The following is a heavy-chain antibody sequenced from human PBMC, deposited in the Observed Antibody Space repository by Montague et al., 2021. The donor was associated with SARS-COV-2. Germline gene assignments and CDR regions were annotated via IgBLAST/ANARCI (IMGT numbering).Heavy chain of an antibody. J-gene: IGHJ6*02. V-gene: IGHV6-1*01. Sequence: CAISGNSVSSNSAIWSWTRQSPSTGLEWLGRTYYRSKWYNDYAVSVKSRISINPDTSKNQFSLQLNSVTPDDTAVYYCARLKYGMDVWGQGTTVTVSS. CDR2: TYYRSKWYN. CDR1: GNSVSSNSAI. CDR3: ARLKYGMDV.